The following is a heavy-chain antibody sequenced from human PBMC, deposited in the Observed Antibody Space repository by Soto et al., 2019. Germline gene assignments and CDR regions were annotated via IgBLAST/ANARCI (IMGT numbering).Heavy chain of an antibody. J-gene: IGHJ4*02. V-gene: IGHV4-38-2*02. CDR2: IYHSGST. Sequence: SETLSLTCAVSGYSISSGYYWGWVRQPPGKGLEWIGSIYHSGSTYYNPSLKSRVTISVDTSKNQFSLKLSSVTAADTAVYYCARDPVLDYWGQGTLVTVSS. CDR1: GYSISSGYY. CDR3: ARDPVLDY.